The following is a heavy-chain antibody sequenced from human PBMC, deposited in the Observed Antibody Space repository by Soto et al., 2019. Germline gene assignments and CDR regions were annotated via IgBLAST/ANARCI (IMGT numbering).Heavy chain of an antibody. J-gene: IGHJ5*02. CDR2: FDPEDGET. V-gene: IGHV1-24*01. CDR3: ATLGQDGSGSYYNRRWFDP. D-gene: IGHD3-10*01. CDR1: GYTLTELS. Sequence: ASVKVSCKVSGYTLTELSMHWVRQAPGKGLEWMGGFDPEDGETIYAQKFQGRVAMTEDTSTDTAYMELSSLRSEDTAVYYCATLGQDGSGSYYNRRWFDPWGQGTLVTVSS.